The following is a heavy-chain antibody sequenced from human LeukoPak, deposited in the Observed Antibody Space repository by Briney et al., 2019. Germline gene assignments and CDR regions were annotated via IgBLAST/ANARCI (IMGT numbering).Heavy chain of an antibody. D-gene: IGHD6-19*01. J-gene: IGHJ4*02. V-gene: IGHV6-1*01. Sequence: PSQTLSLTCAISGDSVSTNSGAWHWIRQSPSSGLEWLGRTYYRSKWYNDYAVSVKSRITINPDTSKNQFSLQLNSVSPEDTAVYYCARGVTVVGYYFDYWGQGTLVTVSS. CDR3: ARGVTVVGYYFDY. CDR2: TYYRSKWYN. CDR1: GDSVSTNSGA.